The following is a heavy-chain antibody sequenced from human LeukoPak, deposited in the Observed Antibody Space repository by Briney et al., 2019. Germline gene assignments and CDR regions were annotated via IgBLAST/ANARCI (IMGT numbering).Heavy chain of an antibody. Sequence: PSETLSLTCTVSGGSISSGGYYWSWIRQHPGKGLEWIGYIYYSGSTYYNPSLKSRVTISVDTSKTQSSLKLSSVTAADTAVYYCASGNSGYDTNNWFDPWGQGTLVTVSS. D-gene: IGHD5-12*01. V-gene: IGHV4-31*03. CDR1: GGSISSGGYY. CDR3: ASGNSGYDTNNWFDP. J-gene: IGHJ5*02. CDR2: IYYSGST.